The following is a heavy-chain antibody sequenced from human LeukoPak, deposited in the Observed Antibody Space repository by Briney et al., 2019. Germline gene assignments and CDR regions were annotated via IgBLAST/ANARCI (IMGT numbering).Heavy chain of an antibody. CDR1: GFTFSSYE. CDR2: ISSSGSTI. J-gene: IGHJ4*02. CDR3: ARYYYDSSGSPPAFY. Sequence: PGGSLRLSCAASGFTFSSYEMNWVRQAPGKGLEWVSYISSSGSTIYYADSVKGRFTISRDNAKNSLYLQMNSLRAEDTAVYYCARYYYDSSGSPPAFYWGQGTLVTVSS. D-gene: IGHD3-22*01. V-gene: IGHV3-48*03.